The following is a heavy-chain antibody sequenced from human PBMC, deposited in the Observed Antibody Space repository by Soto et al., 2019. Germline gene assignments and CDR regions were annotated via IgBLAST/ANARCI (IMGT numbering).Heavy chain of an antibody. J-gene: IGHJ4*02. V-gene: IGHV4-39*01. D-gene: IGHD2-21*02. CDR3: ARQRTSVVTQAYFDS. CDR1: GGSVTSGSYY. Sequence: SETLSLTCTVSGGSVTSGSYYWGWIRQPPGKGLGWIGSIYYSGSTYNNPSLKSRVSMSVDTSKNQFSLKLRSVTAADTALYYCARQRTSVVTQAYFDSWGQGSLVTVSS. CDR2: IYYSGST.